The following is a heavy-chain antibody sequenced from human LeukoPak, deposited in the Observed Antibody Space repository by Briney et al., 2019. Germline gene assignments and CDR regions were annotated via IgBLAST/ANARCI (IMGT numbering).Heavy chain of an antibody. V-gene: IGHV3-30*02. CDR2: IRYDGSNK. Sequence: GGSLRLSCAASGFTFDDYGMSWVRQAQGKGLEWVAFIRYDGSNKYYADSVKGRFTISRDNSKNTLYLQMNSLRAEDTAVYYCAKDGLDSGGNLVDYWGQGTLVTVSS. CDR1: GFTFDDYG. D-gene: IGHD2-15*01. J-gene: IGHJ4*02. CDR3: AKDGLDSGGNLVDY.